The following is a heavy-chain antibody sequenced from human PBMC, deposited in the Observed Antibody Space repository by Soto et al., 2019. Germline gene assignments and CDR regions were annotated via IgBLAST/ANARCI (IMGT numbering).Heavy chain of an antibody. CDR1: GGSISSSSYY. Sequence: SETLSLTCTVSGGSISSSSYYWGWIRQPPGKGLEWIGSIYYSGSTYYNPSLKSRVTISVDTSKNQFSLKLSSVTASDTAVYYCARHRGNRYCSSTSCYAAGAGVSRSRGRSAFDIWGQGTMVTVSS. D-gene: IGHD2-2*01. V-gene: IGHV4-39*01. J-gene: IGHJ3*02. CDR3: ARHRGNRYCSSTSCYAAGAGVSRSRGRSAFDI. CDR2: IYYSGST.